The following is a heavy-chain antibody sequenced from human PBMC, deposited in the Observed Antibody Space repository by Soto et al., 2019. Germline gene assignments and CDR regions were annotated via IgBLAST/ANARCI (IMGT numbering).Heavy chain of an antibody. J-gene: IGHJ4*02. D-gene: IGHD2-2*01. CDR2: IWYDGSNK. Sequence: QVQLVESGGGVVQPGRSLRLSCVVSGFTFSSYAMHWVRQAPGKGLEWVAVIWYDGSNKYYAGSVKGRFSIARDNYKTTLYRQMSSLRAEDTAVYYCAGGGKYLGPGTDYWGQGTLVTVSS. V-gene: IGHV3-33*01. CDR1: GFTFSSYA. CDR3: AGGGKYLGPGTDY.